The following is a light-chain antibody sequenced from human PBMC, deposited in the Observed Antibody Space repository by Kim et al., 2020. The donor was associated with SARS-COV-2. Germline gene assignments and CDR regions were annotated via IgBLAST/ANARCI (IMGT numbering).Light chain of an antibody. J-gene: IGKJ2*01. CDR3: QQYNTYPYT. Sequence: GSVGGRVTITCRASQTVNTWLAWYQQRPGTAPKLLVYKASTLQDGVPSRFVASGSGTEFTLTINNLQPDDFATYSCQQYNTYPYTFGQGTKVDIK. CDR1: QTVNTW. V-gene: IGKV1-5*01. CDR2: KAS.